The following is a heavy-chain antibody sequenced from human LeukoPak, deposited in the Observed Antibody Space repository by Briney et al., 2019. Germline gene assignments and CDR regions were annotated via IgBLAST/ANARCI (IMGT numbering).Heavy chain of an antibody. J-gene: IGHJ3*02. Sequence: SETLSLTCAVYGGSFSGYYWSWIRQPPGKGLEWIGEINHSGSTNYNPSLKSRVTISVDTSKNQFSLKLSSVTAADTAVYYCAREVDSSSWYPDAFDIWGQGTMVTVSS. CDR1: GGSFSGYY. CDR3: AREVDSSSWYPDAFDI. CDR2: INHSGST. V-gene: IGHV4-34*01. D-gene: IGHD6-13*01.